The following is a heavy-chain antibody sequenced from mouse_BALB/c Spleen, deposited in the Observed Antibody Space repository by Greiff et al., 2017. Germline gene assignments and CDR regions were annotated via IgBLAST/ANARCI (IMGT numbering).Heavy chain of an antibody. CDR3: ARGAGDGYYAYAMDY. D-gene: IGHD2-3*01. V-gene: IGHV2-9*02. J-gene: IGHJ4*01. CDR2: IWAGGST. Sequence: VKLMESGPGLVAPSQSLSITCTVSGFSLTSYGVHWVRQPPGKGLEWLGVIWAGGSTNYNSALMSRLSISKDNSKSQVFLKMNSLQTDDTAMYYCARGAGDGYYAYAMDYWGQGTSVTVSS. CDR1: GFSLTSYG.